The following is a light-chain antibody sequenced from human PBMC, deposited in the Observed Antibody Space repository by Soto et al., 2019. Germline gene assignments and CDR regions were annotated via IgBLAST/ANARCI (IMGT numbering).Light chain of an antibody. V-gene: IGLV3-21*02. CDR3: QSYDSSLTGVV. J-gene: IGLJ2*01. CDR2: DDT. Sequence: SYELTQPPSVSVAPGQTARITCGGNNIGSKRVHWYHQKPGQAPVLVVYDDTDRPSGIPERFSGSKSGTSASLAITGLQAEDEADYYCQSYDSSLTGVVFGGGTKLTVL. CDR1: NIGSKR.